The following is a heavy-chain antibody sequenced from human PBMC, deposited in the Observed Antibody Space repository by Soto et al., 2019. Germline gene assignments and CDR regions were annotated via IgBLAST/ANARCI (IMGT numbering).Heavy chain of an antibody. D-gene: IGHD3-3*01. Sequence: GGSLRLSCAASGFTFSDYYMSWIRQAPGKGLEWVSYISSSSSYTNYADSVKGRFTISRDNAKNSLYLQMNSLRAEDTAVYYCARDHSGYDFWSGYWFYLDYWGQGTLVTVSS. CDR1: GFTFSDYY. CDR3: ARDHSGYDFWSGYWFYLDY. CDR2: ISSSSSYT. J-gene: IGHJ4*02. V-gene: IGHV3-11*06.